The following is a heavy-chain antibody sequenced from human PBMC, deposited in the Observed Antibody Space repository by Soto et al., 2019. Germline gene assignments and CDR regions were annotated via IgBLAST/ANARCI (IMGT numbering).Heavy chain of an antibody. D-gene: IGHD4-17*01. CDR2: ISGSGGST. J-gene: IGHJ1*01. V-gene: IGHV3-23*01. CDR1: GFTFSSYA. Sequence: EVQLLESGGGLVQPGGSLRLSCAASGFTFSSYAMSWVRQAPGKGLEWVSAISGSGGSTYYADSVKGRFTISRDNSKNTLDLQMTSLRAEYTAVYYCAKPPSTVTISSVYFQHWGQGTLVTVSS. CDR3: AKPPSTVTISSVYFQH.